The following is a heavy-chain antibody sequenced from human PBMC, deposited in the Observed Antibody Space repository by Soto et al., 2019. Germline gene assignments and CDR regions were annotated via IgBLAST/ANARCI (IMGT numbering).Heavy chain of an antibody. CDR1: GYTFTSYA. D-gene: IGHD1-26*01. CDR2: INAGNGNT. CDR3: AAGGTSLVGATGYFDY. J-gene: IGHJ4*02. V-gene: IGHV1-3*01. Sequence: ASVKVSCKASGYTFTSYAMHWVRQAPGQRLEWMGWINAGNGNTKYSQKFQGRVTITRDTSASTAYMELSRLRSEDTAVYYCAAGGTSLVGATGYFDYWGQGTLVTVSS.